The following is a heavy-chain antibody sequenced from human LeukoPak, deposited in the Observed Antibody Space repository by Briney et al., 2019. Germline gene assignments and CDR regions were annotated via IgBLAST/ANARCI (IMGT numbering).Heavy chain of an antibody. J-gene: IGHJ4*02. V-gene: IGHV4-59*01. CDR1: GGSFCSYY. D-gene: IGHD2-15*01. CDR2: IYYSGST. Sequence: SETLSLTCAVYGGSFCSYYWSWIRQPPGKGLEWIGYIYYSGSTNYNPSLKSRVTISVDTSKNQFSLKLSSVTAADTAVYYCARGYCSGGSCYQTADFDYWGQGTLVTVSS. CDR3: ARGYCSGGSCYQTADFDY.